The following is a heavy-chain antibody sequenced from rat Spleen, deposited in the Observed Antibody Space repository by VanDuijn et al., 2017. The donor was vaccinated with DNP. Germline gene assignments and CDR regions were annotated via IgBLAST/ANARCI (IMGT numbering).Heavy chain of an antibody. CDR3: ARGVYYYSATYLYFDF. D-gene: IGHD1-1*01. J-gene: IGHJ1*01. V-gene: IGHV5-20*01. CDR2: ISYDGGST. Sequence: EVQLVESGGGLVQPGRSLKLSCAASGFTFSDYYMAWVRQAPTTGLEWVASISYDGGSTYYLDSVKGRFTISIYNAKSTLYLQMDSLRSEETATYYCARGVYYYSATYLYFDFWGPGTMVSVSS. CDR1: GFTFSDYY.